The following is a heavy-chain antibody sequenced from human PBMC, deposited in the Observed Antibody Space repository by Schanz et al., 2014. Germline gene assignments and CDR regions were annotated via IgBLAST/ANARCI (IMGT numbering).Heavy chain of an antibody. Sequence: QVQLVQSGTEVKKPGASVKVSCKASGYTFTNFYIHWVRQAPGQGLEWMGWISPYNGNTNYAPKVQGRVTVTTDTSTSTVYMELRSLTSDDTAVYYCARDRRRYCSTASCLHDNWFDPWGQGTLVIVSS. D-gene: IGHD2-2*01. J-gene: IGHJ5*02. V-gene: IGHV1-18*04. CDR1: GYTFTNFY. CDR3: ARDRRRYCSTASCLHDNWFDP. CDR2: ISPYNGNT.